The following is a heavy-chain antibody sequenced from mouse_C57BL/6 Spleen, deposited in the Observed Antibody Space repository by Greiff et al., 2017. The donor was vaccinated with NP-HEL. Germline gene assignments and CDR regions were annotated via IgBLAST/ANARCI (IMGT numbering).Heavy chain of an antibody. CDR2: INPYNGGT. CDR3: ARSGGTVVATRYAMDY. D-gene: IGHD1-1*01. J-gene: IGHJ4*01. Sequence: EVQLQQSGPVLVKPGASVKMSCKASGYTFTDYYMNWVKQSHGKSLEWIGVINPYNGGTSYNQKFKGKATLTVDKSSSTAYMELNSLTSEDSAVYYCARSGGTVVATRYAMDYWGQGTSVTVSS. CDR1: GYTFTDYY. V-gene: IGHV1-19*01.